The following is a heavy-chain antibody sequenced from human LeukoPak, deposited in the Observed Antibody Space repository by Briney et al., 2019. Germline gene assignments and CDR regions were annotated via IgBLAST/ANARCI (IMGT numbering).Heavy chain of an antibody. J-gene: IGHJ4*02. Sequence: PGGSLRLSCAASGFTFSSYSMNWVRQAPGKGLEWVSYITFSSSIIYYADSVRGRFTISRDNAKNSLYLQMNSLRAEDTAVYYCARGGSGNWNAPFDYWGQGTLVTVSS. CDR1: GFTFSSYS. CDR3: ARGGSGNWNAPFDY. CDR2: ITFSSSII. D-gene: IGHD1-1*01. V-gene: IGHV3-48*01.